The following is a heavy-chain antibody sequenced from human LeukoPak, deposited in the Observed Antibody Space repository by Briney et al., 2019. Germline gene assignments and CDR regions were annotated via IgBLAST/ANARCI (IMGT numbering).Heavy chain of an antibody. D-gene: IGHD2-2*01. CDR3: ASGEYQLLSPYYYYYYMDV. V-gene: IGHV1-69*13. CDR2: IIPIFGTA. CDR1: GGTFSSYA. Sequence: GASVKVSCKASGGTFSSYAISWVRQAPGQGPEWMGGIIPIFGTANYAQKFQGRVTITADESTSTAYMELSSLRSEDTAVYYCASGEYQLLSPYYYYYYMDVWGKGTTVTVSS. J-gene: IGHJ6*03.